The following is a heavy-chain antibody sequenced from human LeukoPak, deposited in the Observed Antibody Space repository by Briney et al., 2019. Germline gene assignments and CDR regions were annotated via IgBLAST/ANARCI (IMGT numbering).Heavy chain of an antibody. CDR1: GFTFSSYS. D-gene: IGHD3-22*01. V-gene: IGHV3-23*01. CDR3: AKGYDSSGYGDY. Sequence: GGSLRLSCAASGFTFSSYSMNWVRQAPGKGLEWVSAISGSGGSTYYADSVKGRFTISRDNSKNTLYLQMNSLRAEDTAVYYCAKGYDSSGYGDYWGQGTLVTVSS. CDR2: ISGSGGST. J-gene: IGHJ4*02.